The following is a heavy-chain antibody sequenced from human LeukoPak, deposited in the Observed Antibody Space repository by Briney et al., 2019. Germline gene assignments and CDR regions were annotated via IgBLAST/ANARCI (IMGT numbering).Heavy chain of an antibody. J-gene: IGHJ4*02. Sequence: PSETLSLTCTVSGASISSYYWSWIRQPPGKGLEWIAYIYYSGNTNYNPSLKSRVTISVDRSRNQFSLKLSSVTAADMAAYYCARGPGSYYEFDYWGQGTLVTVSS. CDR1: GASISSYY. CDR2: IYYSGNT. V-gene: IGHV4-59*01. CDR3: ARGPGSYYEFDY. D-gene: IGHD1-26*01.